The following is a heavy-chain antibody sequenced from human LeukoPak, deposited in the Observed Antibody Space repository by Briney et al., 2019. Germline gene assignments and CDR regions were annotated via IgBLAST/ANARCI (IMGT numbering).Heavy chain of an antibody. CDR1: GASISAFH. Sequence: SETLSLTCTVSGASISAFHWTWFRQPAGKTLEWIGLIYSSGSTLFNPSLKSRVAMSLDLTKNQLSLRLTSLTAADTAMYYCARKDGDFWGQGTRVIVSS. J-gene: IGHJ4*02. CDR2: IYSSGST. V-gene: IGHV4-4*07. CDR3: ARKDGDF.